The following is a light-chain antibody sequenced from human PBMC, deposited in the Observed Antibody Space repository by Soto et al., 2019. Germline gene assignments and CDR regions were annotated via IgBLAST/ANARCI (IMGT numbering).Light chain of an antibody. CDR3: SSYSGSTAFYV. V-gene: IGLV2-14*01. Sequence: QSVLTQPASVSGSPGQSITISCTGTTSDVGYYNFVSWYQQQPGKAPKLIIYEVSNRPSGVSNRFSASKSGNTASLTISGLQAEDEADYHCSSYSGSTAFYVFGTGTKVTVL. CDR1: TSDVGYYNF. J-gene: IGLJ1*01. CDR2: EVS.